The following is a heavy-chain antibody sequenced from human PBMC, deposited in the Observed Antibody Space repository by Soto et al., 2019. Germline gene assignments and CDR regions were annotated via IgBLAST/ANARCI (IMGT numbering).Heavy chain of an antibody. CDR1: GFTFSSYG. D-gene: IGHD3-3*01. CDR2: IWYDGSNK. J-gene: IGHJ6*02. Sequence: GGSLRLSCAASGFTFSSYGMHWVRQAPGKGLEWVAVIWYDGSNKYYADSVKGRFTISRDNSKNTLYLQMNSLRAEDTAVYYCARDGTIFGVVINGGYYYGMDVWGQGTTVTVSS. CDR3: ARDGTIFGVVINGGYYYGMDV. V-gene: IGHV3-33*01.